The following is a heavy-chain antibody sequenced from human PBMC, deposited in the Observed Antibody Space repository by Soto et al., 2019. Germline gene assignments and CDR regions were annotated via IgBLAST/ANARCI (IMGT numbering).Heavy chain of an antibody. D-gene: IGHD6-6*01. Sequence: EVQLLESGGGLVQPGGSLRLSCAASGFTFSSYAMSWVRQAPGKGLEWVSAVSDSGVSTYYADAVKGRFTISRDNAKNTLYLRMNSLRTEDTAVYYCAKDRTGPSPSTYYYYYGMDFWGQGTTVTVSS. J-gene: IGHJ6*02. CDR3: AKDRTGPSPSTYYYYYGMDF. CDR1: GFTFSSYA. V-gene: IGHV3-23*01. CDR2: VSDSGVST.